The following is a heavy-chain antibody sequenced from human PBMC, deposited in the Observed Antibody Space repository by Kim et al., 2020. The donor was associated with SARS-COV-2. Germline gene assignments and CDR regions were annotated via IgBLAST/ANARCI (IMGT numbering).Heavy chain of an antibody. CDR1: GGSISSGGYY. CDR3: ARGYSSSWYALTPPPIFDY. Sequence: SETLSLTCTVSGGSISSGGYYWSWILQHPGKGLEWIGYIYYSGSTYYNPSLKSRVTISVDTSKNQFSLKLSSVTAADTAVYYCARGYSSSWYALTPPPIFDYWGQGTLVTVSS. J-gene: IGHJ4*02. V-gene: IGHV4-31*03. CDR2: IYYSGST. D-gene: IGHD6-13*01.